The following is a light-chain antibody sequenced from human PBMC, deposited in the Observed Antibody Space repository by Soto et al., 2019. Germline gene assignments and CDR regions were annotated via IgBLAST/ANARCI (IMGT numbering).Light chain of an antibody. Sequence: EIVLTQSPGTLSLSPGERATLSCRASQSVSSSYLAWYQQKPGQAPRLLIYGASSRATGIPDRFSCSGSGTDFTLTISRLESEDFAVYYCQQYVSSPITFGQGTRLEIK. J-gene: IGKJ5*01. V-gene: IGKV3-20*01. CDR3: QQYVSSPIT. CDR1: QSVSSSY. CDR2: GAS.